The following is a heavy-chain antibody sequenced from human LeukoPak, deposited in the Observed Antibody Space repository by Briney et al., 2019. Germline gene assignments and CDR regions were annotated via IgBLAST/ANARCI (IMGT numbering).Heavy chain of an antibody. Sequence: SETLSLTCTVSGGSISSYYWSWIRQPPGKGLEWIGYIYYSGSTNYNPSLKSRVTISVDTSKNQFSLKLSSVTAADTAVYYCARRGQLLWVGYYYYYMDVWGKGTTVTVSS. D-gene: IGHD2-2*01. V-gene: IGHV4-59*01. CDR3: ARRGQLLWVGYYYYYMDV. CDR2: IYYSGST. CDR1: GGSISSYY. J-gene: IGHJ6*03.